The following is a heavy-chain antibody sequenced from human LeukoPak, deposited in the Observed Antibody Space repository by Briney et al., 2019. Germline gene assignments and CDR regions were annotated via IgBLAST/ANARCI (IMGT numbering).Heavy chain of an antibody. CDR1: GGSISSYY. Sequence: SETLSLTRTVSGGSISSYYWSWIRQPPGKGLEWIGYIYYSGSTNYNPSLKSRVTISVDTSKNQFSLKLSSVTAADTAVYYCARQGIDYYDSSGYAHWGQGTLVTVSS. J-gene: IGHJ4*02. CDR3: ARQGIDYYDSSGYAH. D-gene: IGHD3-22*01. V-gene: IGHV4-59*08. CDR2: IYYSGST.